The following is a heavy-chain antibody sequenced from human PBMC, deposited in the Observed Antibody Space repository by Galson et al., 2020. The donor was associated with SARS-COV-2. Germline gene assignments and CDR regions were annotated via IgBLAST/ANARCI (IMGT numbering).Heavy chain of an antibody. V-gene: IGHV2-5*02. CDR2: IYWDDDK. Sequence: SGPTLVKPTQTVTLTCNFSGFSLSYGGVGVGWIRQHPGQALEWLALIYWDDDKRYSPSLKNRLTVAKDTSKNQVVLTMTNMDPVDTATYFCAHRVAAPGPDAFDVWGQGTMVTVSS. CDR3: AHRVAAPGPDAFDV. CDR1: GFSLSYGGVG. J-gene: IGHJ3*01. D-gene: IGHD2-15*01.